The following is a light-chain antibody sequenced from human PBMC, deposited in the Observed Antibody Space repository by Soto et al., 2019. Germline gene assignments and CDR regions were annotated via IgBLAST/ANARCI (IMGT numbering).Light chain of an antibody. Sequence: DIQMTQSPSSLSASVGDRVTITCRASQSISSYLNWYQQKPGKAPKLLIYAASNLQSGVPSRFSGSGSGTDFTLTISSLQPEDFAPYYCQQSYSTPPGFGGGTKLEIK. CDR1: QSISSY. V-gene: IGKV1-39*01. CDR2: AAS. CDR3: QQSYSTPPG. J-gene: IGKJ4*01.